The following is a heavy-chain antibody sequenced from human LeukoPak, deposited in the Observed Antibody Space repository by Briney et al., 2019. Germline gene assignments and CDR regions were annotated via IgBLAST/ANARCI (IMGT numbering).Heavy chain of an antibody. CDR3: ARDRPTGASRVFVVQ. CDR1: GFTFSTFA. D-gene: IGHD3-3*01. Sequence: KSGGSLRLSCTASGFTFSTFAMTWVRQAPGKGLEWISSMSSGSSYIYYADSVRGRFSISRDNAENSLYLMMNNLRAEDTGIYYCARDRPTGASRVFVVQWGEGTPVTVSS. CDR2: MSSGSSYI. J-gene: IGHJ4*02. V-gene: IGHV3-21*06.